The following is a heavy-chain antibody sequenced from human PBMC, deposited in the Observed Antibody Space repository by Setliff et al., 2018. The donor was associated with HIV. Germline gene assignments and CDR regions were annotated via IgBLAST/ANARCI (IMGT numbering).Heavy chain of an antibody. CDR3: VTSVVNPKTTGFGY. D-gene: IGHD3-22*01. CDR2: IYPDDSDT. CDR1: GYSFSSHW. Sequence: PGESLKISCTGSGYSFSSHWIGWVRQMPGKGLEWMGIIYPDDSDTRYSPSFEGQVIISADKSINTAYLQWSSLQASDTAMYYCVTSVVNPKTTGFGYWGQGTLDTVSS. V-gene: IGHV5-51*01. J-gene: IGHJ4*02.